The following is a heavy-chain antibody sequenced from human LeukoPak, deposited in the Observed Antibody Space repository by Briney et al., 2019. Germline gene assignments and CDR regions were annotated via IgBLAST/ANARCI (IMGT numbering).Heavy chain of an antibody. V-gene: IGHV3-33*01. CDR3: ARAFGYSSGWYDY. D-gene: IGHD6-19*01. Sequence: GGSLRLSCAASGFTFSNYGMHWVRQAPGKGLEWVAVIWHDGSNKYYADSVKGRFTISRDNAKNTLYLQLNSLRAEDTAVYYCARAFGYSSGWYDYWGQGTLVTVSS. J-gene: IGHJ4*02. CDR2: IWHDGSNK. CDR1: GFTFSNYG.